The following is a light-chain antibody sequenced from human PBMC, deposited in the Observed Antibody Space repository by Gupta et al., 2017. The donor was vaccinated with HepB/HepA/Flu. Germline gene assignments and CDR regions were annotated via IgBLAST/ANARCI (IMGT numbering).Light chain of an antibody. CDR3: SSYAGSNNVV. CDR2: EVS. V-gene: IGLV2-8*01. CDR1: SSDVGGYNY. Sequence: QSALTQPPSASVSPGQSVTISCTGTSSDVGGYNYVSWYQQHPGKAPKLMIYEVSKRPSGVHDRFSGSKSGNTASLTVSGLQAEDEADYYCSSYAGSNNVVFGGGTKLTVL. J-gene: IGLJ2*01.